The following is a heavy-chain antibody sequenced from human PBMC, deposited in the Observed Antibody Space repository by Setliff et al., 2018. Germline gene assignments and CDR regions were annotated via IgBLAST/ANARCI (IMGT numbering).Heavy chain of an antibody. J-gene: IGHJ4*02. CDR3: RFWSGYYKNDY. CDR2: IDHSGST. CDR1: GGSFSDYY. V-gene: IGHV4-34*01. D-gene: IGHD3-3*01. Sequence: PSETLSLTCTVYGGSFSDYYWGWIRQPPGKGLEWIGEIDHSGSTNYIPSLKSRLTISVDTSKNQFSLKLSSVTAADTAMYYCRFWSGYYKNDYWGQGTLVTVSS.